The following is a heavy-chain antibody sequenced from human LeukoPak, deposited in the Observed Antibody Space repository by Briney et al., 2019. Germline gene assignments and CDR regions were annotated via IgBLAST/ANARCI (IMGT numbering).Heavy chain of an antibody. V-gene: IGHV1-69*01. CDR1: GGTFSSYA. Sequence: SVKVSCKASGGTFSSYAISWVRQAPGQGLEWMGGIIPIFGTANYAQKFQGRVTITADESTSTAYMELCSLRSEDTAVYYCALAPPPIHYYDSSGYYGGTDYWGQGTLVTVSS. J-gene: IGHJ4*02. CDR2: IIPIFGTA. D-gene: IGHD3-22*01. CDR3: ALAPPPIHYYDSSGYYGGTDY.